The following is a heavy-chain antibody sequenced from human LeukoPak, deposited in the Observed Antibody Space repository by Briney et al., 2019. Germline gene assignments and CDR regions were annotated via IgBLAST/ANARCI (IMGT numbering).Heavy chain of an antibody. CDR3: ARQSLSYYYGSGSYRHYYYYYMDV. CDR2: IYPGDSDT. V-gene: IGHV5-51*01. Sequence: SLKISCKGSGYSFTSYWIGWVRQMPGKGLEWMGIIYPGDSDTRYSPSFQGQVTISADKSISTAYLQWSSLKASDTAMYYCARQSLSYYYGSGSYRHYYYYYMDVWGKGTTVTVSS. J-gene: IGHJ6*03. CDR1: GYSFTSYW. D-gene: IGHD3-10*01.